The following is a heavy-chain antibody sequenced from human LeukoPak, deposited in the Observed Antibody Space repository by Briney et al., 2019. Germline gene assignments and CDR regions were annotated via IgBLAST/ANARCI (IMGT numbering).Heavy chain of an antibody. J-gene: IGHJ3*02. CDR1: GGSISSGSYY. CDR2: IYTSGST. V-gene: IGHV4-61*02. Sequence: PSQTQSLTCTVSGGSISSGSYYWSWIRQPAGKGLEWIGRIYTSGSTNYNPSLKSRVTISVDTSKNQFSLKLSSVTAADTAVYYCASSYDSSGYYFGVGAFDIWGQGTMVTVSS. CDR3: ASSYDSSGYYFGVGAFDI. D-gene: IGHD3-22*01.